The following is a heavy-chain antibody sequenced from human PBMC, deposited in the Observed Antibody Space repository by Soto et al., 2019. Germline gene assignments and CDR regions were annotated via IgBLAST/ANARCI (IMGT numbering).Heavy chain of an antibody. D-gene: IGHD4-17*01. CDR3: ARDGRADNYGDYIDY. J-gene: IGHJ4*02. CDR2: INADNGNT. Sequence: ASVKVSCKASGYTFTSYAMHWVRQAPGQRLEWMGWINADNGNTKYSQKFQGRVTITRDTSASTAYMELSSLRSEDTAVYYCARDGRADNYGDYIDYWGQGTLVTVSS. CDR1: GYTFTSYA. V-gene: IGHV1-3*01.